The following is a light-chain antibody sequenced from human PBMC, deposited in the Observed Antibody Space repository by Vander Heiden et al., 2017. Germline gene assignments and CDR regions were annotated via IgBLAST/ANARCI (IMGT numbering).Light chain of an antibody. Sequence: AVLTQPSSLSASPGASASLPCPLRSGINVNTYRIYWYQQKPGSPPQYLLRYKSDADKQQGSGIPSRFSGSKDASANAGILLISGRQAEDEADYYGMMWHSSAWVFGGGTKLTVL. V-gene: IGLV5-45*02. J-gene: IGLJ3*02. CDR2: YKSDADK. CDR1: SGINVNTYR. CDR3: MMWHSSAWV.